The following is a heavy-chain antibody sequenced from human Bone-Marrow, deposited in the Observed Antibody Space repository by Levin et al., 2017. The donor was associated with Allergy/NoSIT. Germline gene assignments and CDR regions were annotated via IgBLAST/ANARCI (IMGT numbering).Heavy chain of an antibody. CDR2: SRNKANSYTT. CDR1: GFTFSDHY. J-gene: IGHJ4*02. CDR3: TRLDYGGSGYVYPDY. D-gene: IGHD3-22*01. Sequence: HPGGSLRLSCAASGFTFSDHYMDWVRQAPGKGLEWVGRSRNKANSYTTEYAASVKGRFTISRDESQKSLYLQMNSLKTEDTAVYFCTRLDYGGSGYVYPDYWGQGTLVTVSS. V-gene: IGHV3-72*01.